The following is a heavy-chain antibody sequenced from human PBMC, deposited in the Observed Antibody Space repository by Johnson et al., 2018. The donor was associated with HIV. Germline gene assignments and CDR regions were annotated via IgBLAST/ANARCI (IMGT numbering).Heavy chain of an antibody. CDR3: ARIRVAVITEVGAFDI. CDR2: INWNGGST. J-gene: IGHJ3*02. Sequence: VQLVESGGGVVQPGESLRLPCAASGFSISNYGVHWVRQAPGKGLEWVSGINWNGGSTGYADSVKGRFTISRDNAKNSLYLQMNSLRPEDTAVYYCARIRVAVITEVGAFDIWGQGTMVTVSS. D-gene: IGHD3-22*01. CDR1: GFSISNYG. V-gene: IGHV3-20*04.